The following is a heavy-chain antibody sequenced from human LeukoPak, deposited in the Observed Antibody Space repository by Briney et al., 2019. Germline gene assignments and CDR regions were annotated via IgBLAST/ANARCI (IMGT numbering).Heavy chain of an antibody. CDR2: IYYSGST. D-gene: IGHD3-22*01. CDR1: GGSISSTSYY. J-gene: IGHJ3*01. CDR3: AKAGVRYFDSSGLYAFDF. V-gene: IGHV4-39*01. Sequence: SETLSLTCAVSGGSISSTSYYWAWIRQPPGKGLEWIGTIYYSGSTYHNPSLKSRVTMSVDTSRNQFSLKLSSVDAADTAVYYCAKAGVRYFDSSGLYAFDFWGQGTMVTVSS.